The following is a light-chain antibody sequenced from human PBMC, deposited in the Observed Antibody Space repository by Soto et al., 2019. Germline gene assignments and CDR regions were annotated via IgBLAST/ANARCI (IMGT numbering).Light chain of an antibody. CDR1: SSDVGGYNY. CDR3: SSYTSSSTLSTDV. V-gene: IGLV2-14*03. CDR2: DVS. J-gene: IGLJ1*01. Sequence: QPVLTQPASVSGSPGQSITISCTGTSSDVGGYNYVSWYQHHPGKAPKLMIYDVSNRPSGVSNRFSGSKSGNTASLIISGLQAEDEADYYCSSYTSSSTLSTDVFGTGTKLTVL.